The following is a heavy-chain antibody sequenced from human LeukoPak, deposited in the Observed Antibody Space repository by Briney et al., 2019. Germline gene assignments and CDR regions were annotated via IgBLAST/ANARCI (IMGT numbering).Heavy chain of an antibody. D-gene: IGHD3-10*01. V-gene: IGHV1-2*02. J-gene: IGHJ3*02. Sequence: EASVKVSCKASGYTFTGYYMHWVRQAPGQGLEWMGWINTNSGGTNYAQKFQGRVTMTRDTSISTAYMEVSRLRSDDTAVYYCARSCGSGSYYKFFDIWGQGTMVTVSS. CDR1: GYTFTGYY. CDR2: INTNSGGT. CDR3: ARSCGSGSYYKFFDI.